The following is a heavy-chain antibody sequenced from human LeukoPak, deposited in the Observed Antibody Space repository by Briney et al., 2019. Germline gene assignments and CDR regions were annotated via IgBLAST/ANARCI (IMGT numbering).Heavy chain of an antibody. CDR2: ISGSGGST. CDR3: AKRIQSAMAMGY. CDR1: RFTVSSNY. D-gene: IGHD5-18*01. J-gene: IGHJ4*02. Sequence: GGSLRLSCAASRFTVSSNYMTWVRQAAGKGLEWVSDISGSGGSTYYADSVKGRFTISRDNSKNTMYLQMNSLRAEDTAVYYCAKRIQSAMAMGYWGQGTLVTVSS. V-gene: IGHV3-23*01.